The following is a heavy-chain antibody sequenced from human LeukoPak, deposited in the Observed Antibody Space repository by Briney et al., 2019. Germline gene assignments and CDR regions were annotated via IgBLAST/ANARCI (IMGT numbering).Heavy chain of an antibody. CDR3: AKVQVAVAWGGFDY. V-gene: IGHV3-21*04. CDR2: ISSSSSYI. CDR1: GFTFSSYS. Sequence: PGGSLRLSCAASGFTFSSYSMNWVRQAPGKGLEWVSSISSSSSYIYYADSVKGRFTISRDNAKNSLYLQMNSLRAEDTAVYYCAKVQVAVAWGGFDYWGQGTLVTVSS. D-gene: IGHD2-15*01. J-gene: IGHJ4*02.